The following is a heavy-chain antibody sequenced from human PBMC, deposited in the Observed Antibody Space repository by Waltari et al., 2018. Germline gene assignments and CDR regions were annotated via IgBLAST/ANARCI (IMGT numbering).Heavy chain of an antibody. CDR2: LRYDGSNK. V-gene: IGHV3-30*02. D-gene: IGHD3-10*01. Sequence: QVQLVESGGGVVQPGGSLRRTCAASGFTFSSYNMHWVRQAPGKGFGLWAILRYDGSNKYYADSGKGRVTISRDNSKNQLYLQMNSLRAEDTAVYYCAKDHETYYYGSGSYLDYWGQGTLVTVSS. CDR3: AKDHETYYYGSGSYLDY. CDR1: GFTFSSYN. J-gene: IGHJ4*02.